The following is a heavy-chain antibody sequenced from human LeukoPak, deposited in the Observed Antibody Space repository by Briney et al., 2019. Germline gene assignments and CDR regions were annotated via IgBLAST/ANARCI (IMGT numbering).Heavy chain of an antibody. D-gene: IGHD3-9*01. CDR3: ARDWYHAFDF. J-gene: IGHJ3*01. Sequence: GGSLRLSCADSGLTFSDAWMNWVRQAPGKGLEWVGRIKKKSDGGTADYAAPVKGRFTISRDDSKNTLYLQMNSLKIEDTALYYCARDWYHAFDFWGQGTMVTVSS. CDR1: GLTFSDAW. CDR2: IKKKSDGGTA. V-gene: IGHV3-15*07.